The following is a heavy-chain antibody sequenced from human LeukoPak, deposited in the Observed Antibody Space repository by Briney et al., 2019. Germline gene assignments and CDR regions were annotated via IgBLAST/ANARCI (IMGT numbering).Heavy chain of an antibody. CDR2: ISSSGSTI. V-gene: IGHV3-11*04. D-gene: IGHD3-16*01. CDR1: GFTFSDYY. Sequence: GGSLRLSCAASGFTFSDYYMCWLRQAPGEGLEWVSYISSSGSTIYYSDSVKGRFTISRDNAKNSLYLQMNSLRAEDTAVYYCARAGDYVWGSYWIGRVDYWGQGTLVTVSS. J-gene: IGHJ4*02. CDR3: ARAGDYVWGSYWIGRVDY.